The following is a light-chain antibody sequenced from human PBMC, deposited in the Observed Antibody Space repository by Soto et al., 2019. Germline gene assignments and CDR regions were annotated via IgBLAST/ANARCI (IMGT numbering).Light chain of an antibody. Sequence: DIQMTQSPSSLSASVADRVTITCRASQGIRAELGWYQQKPGKAPKRLIYDASSLQGGVPSRFSGSGSGTEFTLTISSLQPEDFATYSCLQHYSYPWTFGQGTKVDIK. V-gene: IGKV1-17*01. CDR2: DAS. CDR3: LQHYSYPWT. J-gene: IGKJ1*01. CDR1: QGIRAE.